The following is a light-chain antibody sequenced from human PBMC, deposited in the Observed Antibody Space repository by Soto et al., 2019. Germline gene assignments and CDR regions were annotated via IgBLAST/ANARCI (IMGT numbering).Light chain of an antibody. Sequence: QSVLTQPPSVSAAPGQTVTISCSGSSSNIGNNYVSWYQQLPGTAPKLLIYENNKRPSGIPDRFSGSKSGTSATLGITGLQTGYEADYYCGTWDSSLSAGVFGGGTKVTVL. J-gene: IGLJ2*01. CDR1: SSNIGNNY. CDR2: ENN. CDR3: GTWDSSLSAGV. V-gene: IGLV1-51*02.